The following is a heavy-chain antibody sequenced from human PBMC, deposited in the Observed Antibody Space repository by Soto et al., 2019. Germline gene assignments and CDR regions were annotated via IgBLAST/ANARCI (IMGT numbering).Heavy chain of an antibody. V-gene: IGHV1-58*02. D-gene: IGHD3-22*01. CDR3: AAGASYYYDSSGPDAFDI. J-gene: IGHJ3*02. Sequence: SVKVSCKASGFTFTSSAMQWVRQARGQRLEWIGWIVVGSGNTNYAQKFQERVTITRDMSTSTAYMELSSLRSEDTAVYYCAAGASYYYDSSGPDAFDIWGQGTMVTVS. CDR2: IVVGSGNT. CDR1: GFTFTSSA.